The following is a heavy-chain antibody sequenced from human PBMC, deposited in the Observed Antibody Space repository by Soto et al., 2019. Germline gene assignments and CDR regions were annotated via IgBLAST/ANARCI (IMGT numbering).Heavy chain of an antibody. J-gene: IGHJ1*01. CDR1: GGTFSSYA. D-gene: IGHD6-6*01. CDR2: IIPIFGTA. Sequence: QVQLVQSGAEVKKPGSSVKVSCKASGGTFSSYAISWVRQAPGQGLEWMGGIIPIFGTANYAQKFQGRVTITADKSTRTAYTELSSMRSVNTAVYYSARGDSQDIASRRYQHWGQGTLVTVSS. V-gene: IGHV1-69*06. CDR3: ARGDSQDIASRRYQH.